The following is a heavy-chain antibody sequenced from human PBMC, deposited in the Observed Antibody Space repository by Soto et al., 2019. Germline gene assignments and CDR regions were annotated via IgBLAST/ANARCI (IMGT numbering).Heavy chain of an antibody. CDR2: IIPIFGTA. CDR3: AKVRYSSPLGYYYGMDV. V-gene: IGHV1-69*13. D-gene: IGHD6-19*01. J-gene: IGHJ6*02. Sequence: SVKVSCKASRVAFSKFIVTWVRQAPGLGLEWVGGIIPIFGTANYAQKFQGRVTITADESTSTSYMEVNNLRSEDTAVYYWAKVRYSSPLGYYYGMDVWGQGTTVTVSS. CDR1: RVAFSKFI.